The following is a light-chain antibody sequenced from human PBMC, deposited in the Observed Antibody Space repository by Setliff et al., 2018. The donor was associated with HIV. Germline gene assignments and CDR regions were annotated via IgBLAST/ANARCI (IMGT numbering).Light chain of an antibody. CDR3: AAWDDSLNGYV. CDR2: DVN. Sequence: QSALTQPASVSASPGQSITISCTGTNSDIGGYNYVSWYQQHTGKAPKLMVYDVNKWPSGVPDRFSGSKSGTSASLAISGLQSEDEADYYCAAWDDSLNGYVFGTGTKVTVL. CDR1: NSDIGGYNY. J-gene: IGLJ1*01. V-gene: IGLV2-14*01.